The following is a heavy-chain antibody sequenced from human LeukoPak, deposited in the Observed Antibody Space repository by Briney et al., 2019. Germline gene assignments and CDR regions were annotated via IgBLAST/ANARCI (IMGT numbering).Heavy chain of an antibody. CDR3: ARDPGCSGGSCYWPFDP. CDR2: IIPIFGTA. Sequence: GASVKVSCKASGGTFSSYAISWVRQAPGQGLEWMGRIIPIFGTANYAQKFQGRVTITTDESTSTAYMELSSLRSEDTAVYYYARDPGCSGGSCYWPFDPWGQGTLVTVSS. J-gene: IGHJ5*02. CDR1: GGTFSSYA. D-gene: IGHD2-15*01. V-gene: IGHV1-69*05.